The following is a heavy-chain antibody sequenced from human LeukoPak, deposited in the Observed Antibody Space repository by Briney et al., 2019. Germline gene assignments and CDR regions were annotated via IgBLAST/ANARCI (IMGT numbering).Heavy chain of an antibody. D-gene: IGHD3-9*01. CDR1: GFTFAHFA. Sequence: PGRSLRLSCTASGFTFAHFAMHWVRQAPGKGLEWVSRINWNSGSIHYAGSVRGRFTISRDNGKNSLYLEMSSLRPEDTALYFCTKEFRTDYDILTGTYNYYYMDVWGSGTAVTVSS. CDR3: TKEFRTDYDILTGTYNYYYMDV. J-gene: IGHJ6*03. CDR2: INWNSGSI. V-gene: IGHV3-9*01.